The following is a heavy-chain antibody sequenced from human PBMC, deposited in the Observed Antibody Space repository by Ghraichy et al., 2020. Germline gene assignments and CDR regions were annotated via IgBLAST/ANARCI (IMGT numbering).Heavy chain of an antibody. D-gene: IGHD2-15*01. CDR3: VRDGYWGV. CDR1: GDSVSNNGAT. Sequence: SQTLSLTCAISGDSVSNNGATWNWIRQSPSRGLEWLGRTYYRSKWYSDYALSVQRRITVNADTSKNQFSLQLNSVTPEDTAVYYCVRDGYWGVWGKGTTVTVSS. J-gene: IGHJ6*04. V-gene: IGHV6-1*01. CDR2: TYYRSKWYS.